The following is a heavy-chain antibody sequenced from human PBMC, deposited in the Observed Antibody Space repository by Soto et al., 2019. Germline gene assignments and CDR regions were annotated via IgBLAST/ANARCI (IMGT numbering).Heavy chain of an antibody. CDR2: ISYDGSNK. CDR3: ARDSRYSYGDYALGGVDY. Sequence: QVQLVESGGGVVQPGRSLRLSCAASGFTFSSYAMHWVRQAPGKGLEWVAVISYDGSNKYYADSVKGRFTISRDNSKNTLYLQMNSLRAEDTAVYYCARDSRYSYGDYALGGVDYWGQGTLVTVSS. CDR1: GFTFSSYA. D-gene: IGHD4-17*01. V-gene: IGHV3-30-3*01. J-gene: IGHJ4*02.